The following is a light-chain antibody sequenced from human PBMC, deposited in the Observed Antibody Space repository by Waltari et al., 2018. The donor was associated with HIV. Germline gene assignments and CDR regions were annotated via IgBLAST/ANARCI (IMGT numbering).Light chain of an antibody. Sequence: EVVLTHSPVTLSLSPGERATLSCRASQAVNIYLAWYQQKSGHAPRLLMFGASARAAGIPERFTGSGSGTDFTLTITRLEPEDFAVYYCQQYGSPPLTFGGGTKVEIK. CDR2: GAS. CDR3: QQYGSPPLT. V-gene: IGKV3-20*01. J-gene: IGKJ4*01. CDR1: QAVNIY.